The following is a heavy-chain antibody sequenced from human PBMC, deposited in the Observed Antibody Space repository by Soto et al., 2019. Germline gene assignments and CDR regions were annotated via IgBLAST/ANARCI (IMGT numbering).Heavy chain of an antibody. CDR2: VNHSGST. CDR1: GGSLSGYS. J-gene: IGHJ4*02. CDR3: ARDKITGLFDY. Sequence: PSETLSLTCAAYGGSLSGYSWTWIRQPPGTGLEWIGEVNHSGSTNYNPSLKSRVTISVDTSKNQFALKLTSVTAADTAVDYCARDKITGLFDYWGQGTLVTSPQ. D-gene: IGHD2-8*02. V-gene: IGHV4-34*01.